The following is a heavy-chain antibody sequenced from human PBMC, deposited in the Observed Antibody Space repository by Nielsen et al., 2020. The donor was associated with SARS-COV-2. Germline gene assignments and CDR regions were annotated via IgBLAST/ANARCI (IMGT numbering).Heavy chain of an antibody. Sequence: ASVKVSCKASGYTFTSYGISWVRQAPGQGLEWMGWISAYNGNTNYAQKLQGRVTMTTDTSTSTAYMELRSLRSDDTAVYYCASHYYDSSGFLWAPDYWGQGTLVTVSS. CDR3: ASHYYDSSGFLWAPDY. J-gene: IGHJ4*02. D-gene: IGHD3-22*01. V-gene: IGHV1-18*01. CDR1: GYTFTSYG. CDR2: ISAYNGNT.